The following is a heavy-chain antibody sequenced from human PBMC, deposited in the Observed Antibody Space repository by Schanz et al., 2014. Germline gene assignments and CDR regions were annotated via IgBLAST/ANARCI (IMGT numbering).Heavy chain of an antibody. D-gene: IGHD3-3*01. J-gene: IGHJ5*02. CDR3: ARESVSRTRWFDP. CDR1: GNTLSAYY. Sequence: QVQLVQSGADVKKPGASVKVSCKASGNTLSAYYIHWIRQAPGQGLEWMGRISPSSGGTNYAQNFQGRVTMTKDTSINTVYMELSTLTSDDTAVYYCARESVSRTRWFDPWGQGTLVTVSS. CDR2: ISPSSGGT. V-gene: IGHV1-2*06.